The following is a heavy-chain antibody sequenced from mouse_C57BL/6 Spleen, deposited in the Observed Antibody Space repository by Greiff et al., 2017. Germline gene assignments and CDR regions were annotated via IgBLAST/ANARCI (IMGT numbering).Heavy chain of an antibody. CDR2: IYPGSGST. D-gene: IGHD4-1*01. J-gene: IGHJ3*01. CDR3: ARRLGFAY. V-gene: IGHV1-55*01. Sequence: VQLQQPGAELVKPGASVKMSCKASGYTFTSYWITWVKQRPGQGLEWIGDIYPGSGSTNYNEKFKSKATLTVDPSASTAYMQLSSLTSEDSAVYDCARRLGFAYWGQGTLVTVSA. CDR1: GYTFTSYW.